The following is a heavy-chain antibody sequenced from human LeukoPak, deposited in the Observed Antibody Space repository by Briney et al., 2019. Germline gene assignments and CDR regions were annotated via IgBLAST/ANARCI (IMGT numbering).Heavy chain of an antibody. Sequence: PGGSLRLSCAASGFTFSSYSMNWVRQAPGKGLEWVSSISSSSSYIYYADSVKGRFTISRDNAKNSLYLQMNSLRAEDTAVYYCARVSYGSGSPGYWGQGTLVTVSS. D-gene: IGHD3-10*01. CDR1: GFTFSSYS. V-gene: IGHV3-21*01. J-gene: IGHJ4*02. CDR2: ISSSSSYI. CDR3: ARVSYGSGSPGY.